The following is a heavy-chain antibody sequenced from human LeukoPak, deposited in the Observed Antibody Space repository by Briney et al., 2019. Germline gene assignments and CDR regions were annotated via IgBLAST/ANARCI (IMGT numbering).Heavy chain of an antibody. J-gene: IGHJ3*02. CDR1: GGSISSGSYY. Sequence: SQTLSPTCTVSGGSISSGSYYWSWIRQPAGKGLEWIGRIYTSGSTNYNPSLKSRVTISVDTSKNQFSLKLSSVTAADTAVYYCARGFGWGYCSSTSCYDAFDIWGQGTMVTVSS. CDR2: IYTSGST. V-gene: IGHV4-61*02. D-gene: IGHD2-2*01. CDR3: ARGFGWGYCSSTSCYDAFDI.